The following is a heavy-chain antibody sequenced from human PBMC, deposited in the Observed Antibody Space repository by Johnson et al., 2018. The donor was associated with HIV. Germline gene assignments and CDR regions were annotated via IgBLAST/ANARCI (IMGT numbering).Heavy chain of an antibody. V-gene: IGHV3-33*06. D-gene: IGHD3-10*01. J-gene: IGHJ3*02. CDR2: IWFDGSNK. CDR1: GFTFSNYG. Sequence: VQLVESGGGVVQPGRSLRLSCAASGFTFSNYGMHWVRQAPGKGLEWVAVIWFDGSNKYYADSVKGRFTISRDNSQKTLYLQMNSLRAEDTAVYYCAKEGITMEVDMWGQGTMVIVSS. CDR3: AKEGITMEVDM.